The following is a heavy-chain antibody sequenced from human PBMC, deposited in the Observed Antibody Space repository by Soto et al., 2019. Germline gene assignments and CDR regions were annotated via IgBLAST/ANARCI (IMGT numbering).Heavy chain of an antibody. CDR2: ISPGSRYP. V-gene: IGHV3-11*06. Sequence: QVQLVESGGGLVPPGGSLRLSGAGFGFTFGDSYMSWVRQAPGKGLEWLSYISPGSRYPAYADSVKGRFTISRDNAKRSLYLQMMSLTAEDTAIYYCVRGGGGGLFDPWGQGTMVTVSS. D-gene: IGHD2-15*01. J-gene: IGHJ5*02. CDR1: GFTFGDSY. CDR3: VRGGGGGLFDP.